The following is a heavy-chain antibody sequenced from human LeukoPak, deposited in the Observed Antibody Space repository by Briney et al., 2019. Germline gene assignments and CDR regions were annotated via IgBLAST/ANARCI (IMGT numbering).Heavy chain of an antibody. CDR3: ARVPSRRYCSGGSCYSYYYYGMDV. CDR1: GGSFSGYY. D-gene: IGHD2-15*01. V-gene: IGHV4-34*01. CDR2: INHSGST. Sequence: SETLSLTCAVYGGSFSGYYWSWIRQPPGKGLEWIGEINHSGSTNYNPSLKSRVTISVDTSKNQFSLKLSSVTAADTAVYYCARVPSRRYCSGGSCYSYYYYGMDVWGQGTTVTVSS. J-gene: IGHJ6*02.